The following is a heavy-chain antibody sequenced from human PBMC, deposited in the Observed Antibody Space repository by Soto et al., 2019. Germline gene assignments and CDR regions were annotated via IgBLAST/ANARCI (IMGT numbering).Heavy chain of an antibody. D-gene: IGHD6-19*01. Sequence: PSETLSLTCAVSGGSISSGGYSWTWIRQPPGKSLEWIGYIYHNGNTYYNPSLKSRVTISVDTSNNQFSLKLNSVTAADTAVYYCARRDGFSSGWIFDYWGHGTLVTVS. CDR2: IYHNGNT. V-gene: IGHV4-30-2*01. J-gene: IGHJ4*01. CDR3: ARRDGFSSGWIFDY. CDR1: GGSISSGGYS.